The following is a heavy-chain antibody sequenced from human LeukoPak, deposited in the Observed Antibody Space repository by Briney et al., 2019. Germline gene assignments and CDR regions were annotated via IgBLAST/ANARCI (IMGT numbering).Heavy chain of an antibody. Sequence: GGSLRLSCAASGFIFSSYAMSWVRQAPGKGLEWVSVISGSGGSTYYADSVKGRFTISRDNSKNTLYLQMNSLRAEDTAVYYCAKGVGGCSSASCSISLQHWGQGTLVTVSS. J-gene: IGHJ1*01. V-gene: IGHV3-23*01. CDR1: GFIFSSYA. CDR3: AKGVGGCSSASCSISLQH. CDR2: ISGSGGST. D-gene: IGHD2-2*01.